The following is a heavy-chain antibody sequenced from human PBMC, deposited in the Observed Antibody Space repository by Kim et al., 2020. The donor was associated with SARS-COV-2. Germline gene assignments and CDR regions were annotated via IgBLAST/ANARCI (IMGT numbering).Heavy chain of an antibody. CDR3: ARTRPGKPVAPLDY. V-gene: IGHV3-30-3*01. CDR1: GFNFIDFD. D-gene: IGHD6-19*01. Sequence: GGSLRLSCAVSGFNFIDFDIHWVRQAPGKGLEWVAVISPDGSNKDNVDSLKGRFTISRDNSKNTVFMQMNSLRPDDTAVYYGARTRPGKPVAPLDYSGQG. CDR2: ISPDGSNK. J-gene: IGHJ4*02.